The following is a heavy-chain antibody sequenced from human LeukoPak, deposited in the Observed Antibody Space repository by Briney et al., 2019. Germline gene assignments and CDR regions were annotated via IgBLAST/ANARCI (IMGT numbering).Heavy chain of an antibody. CDR1: GYTFTGYY. D-gene: IGHD6-13*01. CDR3: ARAIKYSSSWYGLVDY. CDR2: IIPIFGTA. Sequence: GASVEVSCKASGYTFTGYYMHWVRQAPGQGLEWMGWIIPIFGTANYAQKFQGRVTITTDESTSTAYMELSSLRSEDTAVYYCARAIKYSSSWYGLVDYWGQGTLVTVSS. V-gene: IGHV1-69*05. J-gene: IGHJ4*02.